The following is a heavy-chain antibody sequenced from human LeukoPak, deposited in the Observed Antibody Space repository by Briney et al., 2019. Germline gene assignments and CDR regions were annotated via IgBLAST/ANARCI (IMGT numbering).Heavy chain of an antibody. D-gene: IGHD1-26*01. CDR3: ARELPIVGAIHH. Sequence: QTGGSLRLSCAASGFTFSSYWMHWVRQAPGKGLVWVSRINSDGSSTSYADSVKGRFTISRDNAKNTLYLQMNSLSADDTAVYYCARELPIVGAIHHWGQGTLVTVSS. V-gene: IGHV3-74*01. CDR1: GFTFSSYW. J-gene: IGHJ5*02. CDR2: INSDGSST.